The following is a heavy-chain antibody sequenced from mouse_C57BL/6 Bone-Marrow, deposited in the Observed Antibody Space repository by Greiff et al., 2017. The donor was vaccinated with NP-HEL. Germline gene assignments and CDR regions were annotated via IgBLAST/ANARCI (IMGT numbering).Heavy chain of an antibody. V-gene: IGHV1-76*01. J-gene: IGHJ1*03. Sequence: QVQLQQSGAELVRPGASVKLSCKASGYTFTDYYINWVKQRPGQGLEWIARIYPGSGNTYYNEKFKGKATLTAEKSSSTAYMQLSSLTSEDSAVYFCARSVHYYGSSYGWYFDVWGTGTTVTVSS. D-gene: IGHD1-1*01. CDR2: IYPGSGNT. CDR3: ARSVHYYGSSYGWYFDV. CDR1: GYTFTDYY.